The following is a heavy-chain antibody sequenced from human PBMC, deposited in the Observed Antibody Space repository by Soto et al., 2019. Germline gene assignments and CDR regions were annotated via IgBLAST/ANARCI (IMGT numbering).Heavy chain of an antibody. V-gene: IGHV1-69*06. CDR3: ARAIKRWEVNYDFDF. Sequence: QVVLLQSGAEVKEPGSSVRVSCQVSGSTFNNFAFSWVRQAPGHGPEWMGGIVVDSNTAAYSQRFQDRVTITADTSTDTLYMELGSLTFEDTAVYYCARAIKRWEVNYDFDFWGQGTLVTVSS. CDR1: GSTFNNFA. D-gene: IGHD1-26*01. CDR2: IVVDSNTA. J-gene: IGHJ4*02.